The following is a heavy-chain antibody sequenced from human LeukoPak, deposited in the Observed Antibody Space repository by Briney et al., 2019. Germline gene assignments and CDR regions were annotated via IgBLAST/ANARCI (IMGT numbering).Heavy chain of an antibody. V-gene: IGHV4-59*02. Sequence: SETLSLTCTVSGGSVSSYYWSLIRQPAGKGLEWIGYIYYSGSTNYNPSLKSRVTISVDTSKNQFSLKLSSVTAADTAVYYCARAGRVVHALDIWGQGTMVTVSS. CDR1: GGSVSSYY. CDR3: ARAGRVVHALDI. J-gene: IGHJ3*02. CDR2: IYYSGST. D-gene: IGHD6-6*01.